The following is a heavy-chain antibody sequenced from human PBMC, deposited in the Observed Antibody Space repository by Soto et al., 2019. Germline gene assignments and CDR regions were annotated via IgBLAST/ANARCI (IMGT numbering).Heavy chain of an antibody. V-gene: IGHV3-15*06. CDR2: IKGESDGGAT. D-gene: IGHD1-26*01. Sequence: AGGSLRFSCAASGFAFNDAWMSWVRQGPGKRLEWVSRIKGESDGGATQYAGPTKGRFTISRDDSKSTIYLQMNSLKMDDTAVYFCTTGSRYWGRGTQVTVSS. J-gene: IGHJ4*02. CDR1: GFAFNDAW. CDR3: TTGSRY.